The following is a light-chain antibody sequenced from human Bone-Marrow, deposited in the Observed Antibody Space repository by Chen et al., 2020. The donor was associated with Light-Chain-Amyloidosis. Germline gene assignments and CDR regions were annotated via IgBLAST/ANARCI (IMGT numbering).Light chain of an antibody. J-gene: IGLJ1*01. CDR2: VVT. Sequence: QPALTQPASVSGSPGQSIPISCTGTSSDVGGDNHVSWYQQHPDKAPKLMIYVVTIRRSWFPDRFSGAKTDNTASLTISGLQTEDDADYFCRSYTIANTLVFGSGTRVTVL. CDR1: SSDVGGDNH. CDR3: RSYTIANTLV. V-gene: IGLV2-14*01.